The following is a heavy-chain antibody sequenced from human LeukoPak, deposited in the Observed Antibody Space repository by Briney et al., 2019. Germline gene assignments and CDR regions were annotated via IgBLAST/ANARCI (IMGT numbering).Heavy chain of an antibody. CDR3: ARSRVGTTGGYYYYYMDV. D-gene: IGHD1-14*01. CDR1: GGSISSYY. V-gene: IGHV4-59*01. CDR2: IYYSGST. Sequence: SETLSLTCSVSGGSISSYYWSWIRQPPGKGLEWIGYIYYSGSTNYNPSLKSRVTISVDTSKNQFPLKLSSVTAADTAVYYCARSRVGTTGGYYYYYMDVWGKGTTVTVSS. J-gene: IGHJ6*03.